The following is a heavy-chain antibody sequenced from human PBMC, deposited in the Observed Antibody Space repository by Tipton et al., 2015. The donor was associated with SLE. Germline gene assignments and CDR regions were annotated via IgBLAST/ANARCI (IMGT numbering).Heavy chain of an antibody. V-gene: IGHV4-61*08. Sequence: TLSLTCTVSGASLTTDEFYWGWIRQPPGKGPEWIGYIHHSGSTNYNPSLKSRVTISLDTSKNQFSLQLSSVTAADTAVYYCATDRRIVVVPAAMDYNWFDPWGHGTLVTISS. CDR2: IHHSGST. J-gene: IGHJ5*02. CDR3: ATDRRIVVVPAAMDYNWFDP. CDR1: GASLTTDEFY. D-gene: IGHD2-2*01.